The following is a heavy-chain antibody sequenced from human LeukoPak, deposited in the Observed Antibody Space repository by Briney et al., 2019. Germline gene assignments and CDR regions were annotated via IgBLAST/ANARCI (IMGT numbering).Heavy chain of an antibody. V-gene: IGHV4-61*05. J-gene: IGHJ4*02. CDR2: IFYSGST. Sequence: SETLSLTCTVSSGSISTSNYYWGGVRQPPGKALEWIGNIFYSGSTNYNPSLKSRVTISVDTSKNQFSLKLSSVTAADTAVYYCASAAAAGRQFDYWGQGNLVTVSS. D-gene: IGHD6-13*01. CDR1: SGSISTSNYY. CDR3: ASAAAAGRQFDY.